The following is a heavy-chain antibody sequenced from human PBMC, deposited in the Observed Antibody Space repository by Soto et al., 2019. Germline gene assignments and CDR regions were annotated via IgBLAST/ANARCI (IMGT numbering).Heavy chain of an antibody. J-gene: IGHJ4*02. CDR3: VKEGYMRSDWYGQFDC. CDR2: ISSNGGST. D-gene: IGHD6-19*01. V-gene: IGHV3-64D*06. Sequence: GSLRLSCSASGFTFNTFAMHWVRQTPGKGLEFVSAISSNGGSTYYADSVKGRFAMSRDNSKNTLYLQMYSLRPEDTALYYCVKEGYMRSDWYGQFDCWGQGTLVTVSS. CDR1: GFTFNTFA.